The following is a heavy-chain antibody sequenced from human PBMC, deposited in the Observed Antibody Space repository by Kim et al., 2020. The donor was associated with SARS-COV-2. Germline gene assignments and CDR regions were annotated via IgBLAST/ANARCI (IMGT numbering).Heavy chain of an antibody. D-gene: IGHD6-19*01. CDR2: IYHSGST. J-gene: IGHJ4*02. Sequence: SETLSLTCAVSGGSISSSNWWSWVRQPPGKGLEWIGEIYHSGSTNYNPSLKSRVTISVDKSKNQFSLKLSSVTAADTAVYYCASSLYSRGWDFFDYWGQGTLVTVSS. V-gene: IGHV4-4*02. CDR3: ASSLYSRGWDFFDY. CDR1: GGSISSSNW.